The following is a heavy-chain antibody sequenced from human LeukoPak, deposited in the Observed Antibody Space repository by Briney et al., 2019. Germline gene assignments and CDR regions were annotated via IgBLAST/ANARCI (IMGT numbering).Heavy chain of an antibody. Sequence: ASVKVSCKASGYTFTSYGISWVRQAPGQGLEWMGWISAYNGNTNYAQKLQGRVTMTTDTSTSTAYMELRSLRSDDTAVYYCARGLGYYDSSGYATTFDYWGQGTLVTVSS. CDR1: GYTFTSYG. CDR2: ISAYNGNT. V-gene: IGHV1-18*01. CDR3: ARGLGYYDSSGYATTFDY. J-gene: IGHJ4*02. D-gene: IGHD3-22*01.